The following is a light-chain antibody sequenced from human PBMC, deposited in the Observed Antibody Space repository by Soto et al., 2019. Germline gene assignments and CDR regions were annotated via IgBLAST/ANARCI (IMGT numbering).Light chain of an antibody. CDR1: HSISSY. Sequence: DVQMTQSPSTLSASVGDRVTITCRASHSISSYLTWYQQKPGKAPKLLIYKASNLESGVLSRFSGSGSGTEFTLTISSLQPDDFAAYYCQQYNSFPWTFGQGTKV. J-gene: IGKJ1*01. CDR3: QQYNSFPWT. V-gene: IGKV1-5*03. CDR2: KAS.